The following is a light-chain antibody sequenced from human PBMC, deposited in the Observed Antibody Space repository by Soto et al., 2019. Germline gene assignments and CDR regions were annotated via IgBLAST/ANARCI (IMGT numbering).Light chain of an antibody. V-gene: IGKV1-5*01. CDR3: QQYNSYPWT. CDR2: DAS. J-gene: IGKJ1*01. Sequence: IQMTQSPSSLSASVGDRVTITWRASQSISVWLAWYQQKAGKAPNLLIYDASSLESGVPSRFSGSGYGTEFNLTITSLQTDDFATYYCQQYNSYPWTFGQGTKVDIK. CDR1: QSISVW.